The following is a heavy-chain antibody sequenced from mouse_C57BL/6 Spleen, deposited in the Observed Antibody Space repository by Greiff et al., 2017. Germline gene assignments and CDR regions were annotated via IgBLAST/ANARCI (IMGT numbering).Heavy chain of an antibody. V-gene: IGHV7-3*01. Sequence: EVQLVESGGGLVQPGGSLSLSCAASGFTFTDYYMSWVRQPPGKALEWLGFIRNKANGYTTEYSASVKGRFTISRNNSQSILYLQMNALSAEDSATYYCARSSYGSSLCYAKDYWGQGTSVTVAS. J-gene: IGHJ4*01. CDR1: GFTFTDYY. D-gene: IGHD1-1*01. CDR2: IRNKANGYTT. CDR3: ARSSYGSSLCYAKDY.